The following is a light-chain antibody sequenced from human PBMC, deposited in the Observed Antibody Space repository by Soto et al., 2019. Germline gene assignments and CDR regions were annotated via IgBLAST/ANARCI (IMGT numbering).Light chain of an antibody. CDR1: QSVSSN. CDR2: GAS. Sequence: EIVLTQSQGTLSLSPGERATLSCRASQSVSSNLAWYQQKPGQAPRLLIYGASTRATGIPARFSGSGSGTEFTLTISSLQSEDFAVYYCQQYNNWPLTFGGGTKVDI. CDR3: QQYNNWPLT. V-gene: IGKV3-15*01. J-gene: IGKJ4*01.